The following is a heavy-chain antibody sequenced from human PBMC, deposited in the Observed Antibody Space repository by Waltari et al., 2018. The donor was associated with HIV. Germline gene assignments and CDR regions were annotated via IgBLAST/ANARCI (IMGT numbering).Heavy chain of an antibody. CDR3: ARDRVAVVTATPTIDAFDI. J-gene: IGHJ3*02. D-gene: IGHD2-21*02. CDR2: IRSSSITI. V-gene: IGHV3-48*02. Sequence: EVQLVESGGGLVQPGGSLRLSCAASGFTFSSYSITWIRPAPGKGLEWVSYIRSSSITIYYADSVKGRFTISRDNAKNSLYLQMNSLRDEDTAVYYCARDRVAVVTATPTIDAFDIWGQGTMVTVSS. CDR1: GFTFSSYS.